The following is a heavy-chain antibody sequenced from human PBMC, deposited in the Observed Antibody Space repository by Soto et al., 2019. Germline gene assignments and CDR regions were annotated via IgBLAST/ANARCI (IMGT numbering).Heavy chain of an antibody. Sequence: QVQLQESGPGLVKPSETLSLTCTVSGGSISSYYWSWIRQPPGKGLEWIGYIYYSGSTNYNPSLKSRVTISVDTSKNQFSLKVSSVTAADTAVYYCTRGRGYSNAFDIWGQGTMVTVSS. D-gene: IGHD5-18*01. J-gene: IGHJ3*02. CDR3: TRGRGYSNAFDI. V-gene: IGHV4-59*01. CDR2: IYYSGST. CDR1: GGSISSYY.